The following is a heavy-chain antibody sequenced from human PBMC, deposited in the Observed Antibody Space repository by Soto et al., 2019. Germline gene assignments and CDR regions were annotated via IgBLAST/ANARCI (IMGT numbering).Heavy chain of an antibody. D-gene: IGHD6-13*01. CDR2: ISGYNGNT. CDR1: GYTFTNYG. V-gene: IGHV1-18*01. CDR3: ARGGSSWSAEYYQH. J-gene: IGHJ1*01. Sequence: ASVKVSCKASGYTFTNYGISWVRHAPGQGPEWMGWISGYNGNTKFAPKLQGRVTMTTDPSTSTVYMELRNLRSDDTAIYYCARGGSSWSAEYYQHWGLGTLVTVSS.